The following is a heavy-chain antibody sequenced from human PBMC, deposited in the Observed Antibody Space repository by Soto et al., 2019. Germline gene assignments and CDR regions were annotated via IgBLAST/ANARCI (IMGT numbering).Heavy chain of an antibody. CDR3: ARDRGGSAYLNPNVFDY. CDR2: IYYSGST. J-gene: IGHJ4*02. D-gene: IGHD3-22*01. Sequence: PSETLSLTCTVSGGSISSYYWSWIRQPPGKGLEWIGYIYYSGSTNYNPSLKSRVTISVDTSKNQFSLRLSSVTAADTAVYYCARDRGGSAYLNPNVFDYWGQGTLVTVSS. V-gene: IGHV4-59*01. CDR1: GGSISSYY.